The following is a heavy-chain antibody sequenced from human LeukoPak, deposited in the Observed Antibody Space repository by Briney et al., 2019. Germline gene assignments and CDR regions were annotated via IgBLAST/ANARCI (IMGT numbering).Heavy chain of an antibody. CDR1: GFTFSDCK. V-gene: IGHV3-48*03. Sequence: GGSLRLSCAVSGFTFSDCKMNWVRQAPGKGLEWVSYISQSGSTIYYADSVKGRFTISRDNAKNSLYLQMNSLRAEDTAVYYCAKDLGIAGAEIFDYWGQGTLVTVSS. D-gene: IGHD6-19*01. J-gene: IGHJ4*02. CDR3: AKDLGIAGAEIFDY. CDR2: ISQSGSTI.